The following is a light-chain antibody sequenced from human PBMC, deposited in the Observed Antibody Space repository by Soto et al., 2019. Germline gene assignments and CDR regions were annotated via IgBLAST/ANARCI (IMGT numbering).Light chain of an antibody. CDR3: LQFDNSPLYT. CDR2: GAS. CDR1: QSVSSSS. Sequence: EIVLTQSPGTLSLSPGERATLSCRASQSVSSSSLAWYQHKPGQAPRLLIYGASSRATGIPDRFSGSGSGTVFSLTISRLQPEDFAVYYCLQFDNSPLYTFGQGTKLEIK. V-gene: IGKV3-20*01. J-gene: IGKJ2*01.